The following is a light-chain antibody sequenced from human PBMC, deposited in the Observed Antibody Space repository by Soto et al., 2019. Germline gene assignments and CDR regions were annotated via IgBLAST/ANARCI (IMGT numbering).Light chain of an antibody. CDR1: QDISNY. V-gene: IGKV1-33*01. J-gene: IGKJ4*01. CDR3: QQYDSLPLT. CDR2: GAS. Sequence: DIQMTQSPSSLSASVGDRVTITCQASQDISNYLNWYQQKPGKAPKLLIYGASNLETGVPSRFSGSVSGTDFTFTISSLQPEDIAAYYCQQYDSLPLTFGGGTKVEIK.